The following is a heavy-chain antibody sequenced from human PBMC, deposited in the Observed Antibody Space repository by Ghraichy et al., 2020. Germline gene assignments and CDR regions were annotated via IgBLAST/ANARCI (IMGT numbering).Heavy chain of an antibody. CDR3: ARDYDYIWGY. Sequence: AAVKVSCKASGYTFTSYGISWVRQAPGQGLEWVGWISAHNGNTNYAQKLQGRVTLTTDTSTCTAYMELRSLRSDDTAVYYCARDYDYIWGYRGQGTLVTVSS. CDR2: ISAHNGNT. J-gene: IGHJ4*02. D-gene: IGHD3-16*01. V-gene: IGHV1-18*01. CDR1: GYTFTSYG.